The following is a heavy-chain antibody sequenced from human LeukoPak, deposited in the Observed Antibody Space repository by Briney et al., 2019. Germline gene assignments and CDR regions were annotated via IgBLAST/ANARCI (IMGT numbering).Heavy chain of an antibody. CDR2: IYYSGST. D-gene: IGHD3-16*01. CDR1: GGSISSYY. Sequence: SETLSLTCTVSGGSISSYYWSWIRQPPGKGLEWIGYIYYSGSTNYNPSLKSRVTISVDTSKNQFSLKLSSVTAADTAVYYCARDGLGDAFDIWGQGTVVTVSS. J-gene: IGHJ3*02. V-gene: IGHV4-59*01. CDR3: ARDGLGDAFDI.